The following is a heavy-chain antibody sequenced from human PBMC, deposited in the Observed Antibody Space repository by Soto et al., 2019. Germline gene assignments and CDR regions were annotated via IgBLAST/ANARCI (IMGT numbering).Heavy chain of an antibody. CDR2: MNPDGSQT. V-gene: IGHV3-7*01. J-gene: IGHJ1*01. CDR3: ARETRLLAY. CDR1: GFTFSNYW. D-gene: IGHD3-3*01. Sequence: PWGSLGLSCDSSGFTFSNYWMSWVRQVPGKGLEWVAYMNPDGSQTFYVDSVKGRFTISRDNVKNSLYLQITSLRVDDTAVYYCARETRLLAYWGQGTMVTVSS.